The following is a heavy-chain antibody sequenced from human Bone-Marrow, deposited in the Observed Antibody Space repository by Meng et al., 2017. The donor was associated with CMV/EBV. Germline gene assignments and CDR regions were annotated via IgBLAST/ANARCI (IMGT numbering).Heavy chain of an antibody. V-gene: IGHV3-20*04. J-gene: IGHJ6*02. CDR3: ASIPYYDFWSGYGNYYYGMDV. CDR2: INWNGGST. Sequence: GGSLRLSCAASGFTFDDYGMSWVRQAPGKGLEWVSGINWNGGSTGYADSVKGRFTISRDNAKNSLYLQMNSLRAEDTALYYCASIPYYDFWSGYGNYYYGMDVWGQGTTVTVSS. CDR1: GFTFDDYG. D-gene: IGHD3-3*01.